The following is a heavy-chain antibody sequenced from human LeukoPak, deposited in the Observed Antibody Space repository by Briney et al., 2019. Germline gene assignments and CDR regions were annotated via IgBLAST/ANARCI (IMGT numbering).Heavy chain of an antibody. Sequence: QSGGSLRLSCAASGFTVSSNCMSWVRQAPGKGLEWVSVIYSGGSTYYADSVKGRFTISRDNSKNTLYLQMNSLRAEDTAVYYCARGGRRSYSLDGRTDWGQGTLVTVSS. D-gene: IGHD3-10*01. CDR3: ARGGRRSYSLDGRTD. V-gene: IGHV3-66*01. J-gene: IGHJ4*02. CDR1: GFTVSSNC. CDR2: IYSGGST.